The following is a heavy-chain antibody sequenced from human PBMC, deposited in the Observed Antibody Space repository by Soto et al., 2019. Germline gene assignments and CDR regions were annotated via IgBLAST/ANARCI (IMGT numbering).Heavy chain of an antibody. J-gene: IGHJ4*02. CDR2: ISSSGSTI. CDR3: AKTRPKIAVAGYVVDY. CDR1: GFTFSSYE. Sequence: GGSLRLSCAASGFTFSSYEMNWVRQAPGKGLEWVSYISSSGSTIYYADSVKGRFTISRDNAKNSLYLQMNSLRAEDTAVYYCAKTRPKIAVAGYVVDYWGQGTLVTVSS. D-gene: IGHD6-19*01. V-gene: IGHV3-48*03.